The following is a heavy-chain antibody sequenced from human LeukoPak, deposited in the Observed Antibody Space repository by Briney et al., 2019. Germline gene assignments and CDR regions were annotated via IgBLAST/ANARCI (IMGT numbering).Heavy chain of an antibody. CDR3: AHRPSAAGLMQDAFDI. V-gene: IGHV2-5*01. CDR1: GFSLSTSGVG. J-gene: IGHJ3*02. D-gene: IGHD6-13*01. Sequence: ESGPTLVKSTQTLTLTCTFSGFSLSTSGVGVGWIRQPPGRALEWLALIYWNDDKRHSPSLKSRLTITKDTSKNQVVLTMTNMDPVDTATYYCAHRPSAAGLMQDAFDIWGQGTMVTVSS. CDR2: IYWNDDK.